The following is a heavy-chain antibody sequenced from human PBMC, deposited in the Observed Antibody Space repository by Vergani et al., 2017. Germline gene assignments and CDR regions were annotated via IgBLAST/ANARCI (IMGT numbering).Heavy chain of an antibody. CDR1: GYTFTSYA. V-gene: IGHV1-3*01. Sequence: QVQLVQSGAEVKKPGASVKVSCKASGYTFTSYAMHWVRQAPGQRLEWMGWINAGNGNTKYSQKFQGRVTITRDTSASTAYMELSSLRSEDTAVYYCARDLRLWFGELDAFDIWGQGTMVTVSS. D-gene: IGHD3-10*01. J-gene: IGHJ3*02. CDR3: ARDLRLWFGELDAFDI. CDR2: INAGNGNT.